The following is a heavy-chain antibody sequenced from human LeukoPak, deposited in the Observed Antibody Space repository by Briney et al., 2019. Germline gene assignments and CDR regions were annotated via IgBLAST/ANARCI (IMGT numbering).Heavy chain of an antibody. V-gene: IGHV3-13*01. CDR1: GFTFNSYD. J-gene: IGHJ3*02. CDR2: IGTDGAT. Sequence: PGGSLRLSCAASGFTFNSYDMHRLGQATGKGLECVSAIGTDGATYYRGSVKGRFTISRDNAENSVYLQMNSLRAEDTAVYYCERIGVDAFDIWGQGTMVTVSS. CDR3: ERIGVDAFDI.